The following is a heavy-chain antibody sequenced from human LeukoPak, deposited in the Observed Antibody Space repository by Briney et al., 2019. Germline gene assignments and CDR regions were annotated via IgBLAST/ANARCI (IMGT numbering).Heavy chain of an antibody. CDR2: IYSGGNT. CDR1: GFTVSSNS. D-gene: IGHD2/OR15-2a*01. Sequence: GGSLRLSCTVSGFTVSSNSMSWVRQAPGKGLEWVSFIYSGGNTHYSDSVKGRFTISKDNSKNTLYLQMNSLRAEDTAVYYCARRAGEYSHPYDYWGQGTLVTVSS. V-gene: IGHV3-53*01. J-gene: IGHJ4*02. CDR3: ARRAGEYSHPYDY.